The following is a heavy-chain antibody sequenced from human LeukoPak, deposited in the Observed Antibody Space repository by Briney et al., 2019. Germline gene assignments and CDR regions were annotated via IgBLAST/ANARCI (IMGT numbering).Heavy chain of an antibody. V-gene: IGHV3-23*01. CDR1: ASAFSNYA. D-gene: IGHD1-1*01. Sequence: GGSLRLSCAASASAFSNYAMTWVRQAPGKGLEWVSTIEGDGSKTHYADSVKGRFTISRDNSKNTLSLQMNGLSAEDTALYYCAKDFIARNGVYDAFDIWGQGTMVTVSS. CDR2: IEGDGSKT. J-gene: IGHJ3*02. CDR3: AKDFIARNGVYDAFDI.